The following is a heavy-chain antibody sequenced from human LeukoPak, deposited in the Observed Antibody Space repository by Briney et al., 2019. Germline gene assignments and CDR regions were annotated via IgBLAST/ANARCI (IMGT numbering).Heavy chain of an antibody. J-gene: IGHJ4*02. CDR1: RSTSPNHG. CDR2: ISAYNGNT. V-gene: IGHV1-18*01. Sequence: SETLSFNAPRSTSPNHGISCVRQAPRQGPDWMGWISAYNGNTNYAQTLQGRVTMTTDTSTSTAYMELRSLRSDDTAVYYCARLRYYYDSSGPAPFDYWGQGTLVTVSS. CDR3: ARLRYYYDSSGPAPFDY. D-gene: IGHD3-22*01.